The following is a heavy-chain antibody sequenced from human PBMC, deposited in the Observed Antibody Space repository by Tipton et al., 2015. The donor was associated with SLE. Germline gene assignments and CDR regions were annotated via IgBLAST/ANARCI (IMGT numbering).Heavy chain of an antibody. CDR2: IYSGGST. CDR1: GFTVSSKY. J-gene: IGHJ4*02. V-gene: IGHV3-66*01. D-gene: IGHD6-13*01. CDR3: AREAWAAAGH. Sequence: SLRLSCAASGFTVSSKYMSWVRQAPGKGLEWVSVIYSGGSTYYTDSVKGRFTISRDNSKNTQYLPMNSLRAEDTAVYYCAREAWAAAGHWGQGTLVTVSS.